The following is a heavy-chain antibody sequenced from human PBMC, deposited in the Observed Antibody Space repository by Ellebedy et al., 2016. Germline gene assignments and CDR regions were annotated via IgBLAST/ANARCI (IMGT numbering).Heavy chain of an antibody. CDR2: IAFSGTHE. V-gene: IGHV3-30*04. J-gene: IGHJ6*03. CDR1: GFPFRSFA. D-gene: IGHD2-15*01. CDR3: ARSREYCSGGTCDRSVDV. Sequence: GESLKISCAASGFPFRSFAMHWVRQAPGEGLEWLAVIAFSGTHEYYAASVKGRFTISRDNSKNTLFLQMNSLGVEDTAVYYCARSREYCSGGTCDRSVDVWGKGATVTVSS.